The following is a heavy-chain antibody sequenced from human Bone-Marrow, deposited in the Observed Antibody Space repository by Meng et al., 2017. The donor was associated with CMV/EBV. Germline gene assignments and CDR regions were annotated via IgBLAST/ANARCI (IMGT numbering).Heavy chain of an antibody. CDR2: MNPNSGNT. CDR1: GYTFTSYD. J-gene: IGHJ4*02. D-gene: IGHD4-17*01. V-gene: IGHV1-8*03. Sequence: ASVNVSCKASGYTFTSYDINWVRQATGQGLEWMGWMNPNSGNTGYAQKFQGRVTITRNTSISTAYMELSSLRSEDTAVYYCASLPPYGDSDYWGQGTLVTVSS. CDR3: ASLPPYGDSDY.